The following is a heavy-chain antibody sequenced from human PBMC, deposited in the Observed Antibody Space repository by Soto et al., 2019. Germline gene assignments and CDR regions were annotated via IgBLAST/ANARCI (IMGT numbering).Heavy chain of an antibody. CDR1: GFTFSDYY. CDR3: AKASGRVTKRFES. D-gene: IGHD4-17*01. CDR2: ISSSVSYT. Sequence: QVQVVESGGGLVKPGGSLRLSCAASGFTFSDYYMTWIRHAPGKGLEWVSYISSSVSYTNYADSVKGRFTISRDNAKNSVYLQMNSLGAEDTAVYYCAKASGRVTKRFESWGQGTLVTVSS. J-gene: IGHJ4*02. V-gene: IGHV3-11*06.